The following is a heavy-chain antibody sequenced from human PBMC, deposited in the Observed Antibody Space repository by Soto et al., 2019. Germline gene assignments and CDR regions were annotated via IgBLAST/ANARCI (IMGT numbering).Heavy chain of an antibody. V-gene: IGHV3-15*01. CDR1: GFTFSDAW. D-gene: IGHD1-1*01. CDR2: IKSKTDGGTT. J-gene: IGHJ6*02. Sequence: GGSLRLSCAASGFTFSDAWMSWVRQPPGKGLKWVGRIKSKTDGGTTDYAAPVKGRFTISRDDSEKTLYLQMSSLKTEDSGVYYCTTDWNYYYYSGMDVWGQGTTVTVSS. CDR3: TTDWNYYYYSGMDV.